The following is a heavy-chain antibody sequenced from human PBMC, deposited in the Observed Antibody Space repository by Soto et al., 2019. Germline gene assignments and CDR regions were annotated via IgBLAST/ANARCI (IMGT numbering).Heavy chain of an antibody. J-gene: IGHJ6*03. V-gene: IGHV1-8*01. Sequence: ASVKVSCKASGYTFTSYDINWVRQATGQGLEWMGWMNPNSGNTGYAQKFQGRVTMTRNTSISTAYMELSSLRSEDTAVYYCARSGIVATIRGYYYYMDVWGKGTTVTVSS. D-gene: IGHD5-12*01. CDR3: ARSGIVATIRGYYYYMDV. CDR1: GYTFTSYD. CDR2: MNPNSGNT.